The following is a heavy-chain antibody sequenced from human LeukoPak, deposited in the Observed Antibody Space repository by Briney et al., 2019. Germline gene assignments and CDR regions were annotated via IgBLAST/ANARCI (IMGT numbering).Heavy chain of an antibody. CDR2: IIPIFGTA. CDR1: GGTFSSYA. D-gene: IGHD1-26*01. V-gene: IGHV1-69*05. J-gene: IGHJ4*02. CDR3: AIKTVRGSYGILDY. Sequence: ASVKVSCKASGGTFSSYAISWVRLAPGQGLEWMGRIIPIFGTANYAQKFQGRVTITTDESTSTAYMELSSLRSEDTAVYYCAIKTVRGSYGILDYWGQGTLVTVSS.